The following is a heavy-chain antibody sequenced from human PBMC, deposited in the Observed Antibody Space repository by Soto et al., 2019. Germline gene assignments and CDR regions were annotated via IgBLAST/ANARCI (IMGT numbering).Heavy chain of an antibody. J-gene: IGHJ4*02. CDR1: GFTFNNYA. CDR2: ISGGGDTT. Sequence: EVQLLESGGGLVQPGGSLRLSCAASGFTFNNYAMTWVRQAPGKGLEWVSAISGGGDTTSYADSVKGRFTVSRDGSKNTLYLHMGSLRAEDTALYYCAKGRGGSGSLTPRVVFWVQGTLVTVSS. CDR3: AKGRGGSGSLTPRVVF. V-gene: IGHV3-23*01. D-gene: IGHD3-10*01.